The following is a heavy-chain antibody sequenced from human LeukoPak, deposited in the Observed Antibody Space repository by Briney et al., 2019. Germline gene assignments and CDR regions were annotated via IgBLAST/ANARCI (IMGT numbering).Heavy chain of an antibody. CDR2: IYTSGGT. D-gene: IGHD3-22*01. CDR1: GGSISSGSYY. J-gene: IGHJ3*02. CDR3: ASTSLDTYYYDSSGPGKRARGAFDI. Sequence: PSQTLSLTCTVSGGSISSGSYYWGWIRQPAGKGLEWSGRIYTSGGTNYNPSLKSRVTLSVDTSKNQFSLKLSSVTAADTAVYYCASTSLDTYYYDSSGPGKRARGAFDIWGQGTMVTVSS. V-gene: IGHV4-61*02.